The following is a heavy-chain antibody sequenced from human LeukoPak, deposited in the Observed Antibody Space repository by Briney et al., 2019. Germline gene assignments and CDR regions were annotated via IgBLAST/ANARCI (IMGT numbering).Heavy chain of an antibody. CDR2: INHSGST. Sequence: SETLSLTCAVYGGSYSGYYWSWIRQPPGKGLEWIGEINHSGSTNYNPSLKSRVTISVDTSKNQFSLKLSSVTAADTAVYYCARLKLTSLGAFDIWGQGTMVTVSS. J-gene: IGHJ3*02. D-gene: IGHD1-7*01. V-gene: IGHV4-34*01. CDR3: ARLKLTSLGAFDI. CDR1: GGSYSGYY.